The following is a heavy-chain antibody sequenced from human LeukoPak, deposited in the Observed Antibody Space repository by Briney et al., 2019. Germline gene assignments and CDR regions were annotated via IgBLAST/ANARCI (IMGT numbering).Heavy chain of an antibody. CDR3: ARGGHYDFWSGYSPNFDY. V-gene: IGHV1-3*01. Sequence: ASVKVSCKASGYTFTSYAMHWVRQAPGQRLEWMGWINAGNGNTKYSQKFQGRVTITRDTSASTAYMELSSLRSEDTAVYYCARGGHYDFWSGYSPNFDYWGQGTLVTVSS. J-gene: IGHJ4*02. CDR1: GYTFTSYA. CDR2: INAGNGNT. D-gene: IGHD3-3*01.